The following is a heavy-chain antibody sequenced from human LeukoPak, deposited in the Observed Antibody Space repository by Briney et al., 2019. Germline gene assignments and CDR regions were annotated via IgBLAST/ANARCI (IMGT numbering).Heavy chain of an antibody. V-gene: IGHV3-30*02. J-gene: IGHJ4*02. CDR1: GFTFSRYW. CDR3: AKDLTVTKGYFDY. D-gene: IGHD4-17*01. CDR2: IRYDGSNK. Sequence: GGSLRLSCAASGFTFSRYWMSWVRQAPGKGLEWVAFIRYDGSNKYYADSVKGRFTISRDNSKNTLYLQMNSLRAEDTAVYYCAKDLTVTKGYFDYWGQGTLVTVSS.